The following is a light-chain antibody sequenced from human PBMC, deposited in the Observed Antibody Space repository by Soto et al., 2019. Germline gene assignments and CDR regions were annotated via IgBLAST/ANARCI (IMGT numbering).Light chain of an antibody. Sequence: LVLTQSPGTLSLSPGERATLSCRASQSVTSSYLAWYQQKSGQAPRLLIYGASSRATGIPDRFSGSGSRTDFTLTISRVEPEDSAVYYCQQYSGSPLYTFGQGTKLEIK. J-gene: IGKJ2*01. CDR2: GAS. V-gene: IGKV3-20*01. CDR3: QQYSGSPLYT. CDR1: QSVTSSY.